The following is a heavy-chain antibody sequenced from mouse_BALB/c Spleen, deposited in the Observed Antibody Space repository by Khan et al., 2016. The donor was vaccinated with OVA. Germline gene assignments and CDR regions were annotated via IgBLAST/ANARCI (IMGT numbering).Heavy chain of an antibody. CDR3: AIVYGGDFDY. D-gene: IGHD1-1*01. V-gene: IGHV3-2*02. CDR1: GYSIPSDYA. J-gene: IGHJ2*01. Sequence: EVQLVETGPGLVKPSQSLSLTCTVTGYSIPSDYAWNWIRQFPGNKLEWMGYISYSGNTNSNPSLKSRISITRDTSKNQFFLQLISVTTEDTATYYCAIVYGGDFDYGGQGTTLTVSS. CDR2: ISYSGNT.